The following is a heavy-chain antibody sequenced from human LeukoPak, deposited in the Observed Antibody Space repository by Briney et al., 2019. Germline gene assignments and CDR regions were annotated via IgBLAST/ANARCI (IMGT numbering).Heavy chain of an antibody. CDR2: IYYSGST. V-gene: IGHV4-39*07. CDR3: ARGGRSLVAAQFDL. D-gene: IGHD2-15*01. CDR1: GGSISSSSFH. Sequence: SETLSLTCTVSGGSISSSSFHWGWIRQPPGKGLEWTGSIYYSGSTNYNPSLKSRVTISVDTSKNQFSLKLSSVTAADTAVYYCARGGRSLVAAQFDLWGRGTLVTVSS. J-gene: IGHJ2*01.